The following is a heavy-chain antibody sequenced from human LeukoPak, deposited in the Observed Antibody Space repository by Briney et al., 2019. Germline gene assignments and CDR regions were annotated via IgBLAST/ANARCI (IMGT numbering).Heavy chain of an antibody. CDR2: IWYDGSNK. CDR3: ARDLQATVTPVFEFDP. CDR1: GFTFSSYG. Sequence: PGGSLRLSCAASGFTFSSYGMHWVRQAPGKGLEWVAVIWYDGSNKYYADSVKGRFTISRNNSKNTLYLQMNSLRAEDTAVYYCARDLQATVTPVFEFDPWGQGTLVTVSS. V-gene: IGHV3-33*01. J-gene: IGHJ5*02. D-gene: IGHD4-11*01.